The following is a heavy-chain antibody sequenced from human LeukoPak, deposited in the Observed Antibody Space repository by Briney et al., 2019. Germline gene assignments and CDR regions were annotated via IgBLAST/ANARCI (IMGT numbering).Heavy chain of an antibody. V-gene: IGHV4-59*01. CDR3: ARDLGGGYYMDV. Sequence: SETLSLTCTVSGGSISTYYWSWIRQPPGKGLEWIGYKYDGGRDLYNPSLKSRVTISVDTSKNQFSLRLSSVTAADTAVYYCARDLGGGYYMDVWGKGTTVTVSS. CDR2: KYDGGRD. D-gene: IGHD1-26*01. J-gene: IGHJ6*03. CDR1: GGSISTYY.